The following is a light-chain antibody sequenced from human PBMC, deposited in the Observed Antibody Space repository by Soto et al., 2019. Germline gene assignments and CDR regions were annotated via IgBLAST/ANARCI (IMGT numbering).Light chain of an antibody. V-gene: IGLV2-8*01. Sequence: QSALTQPPSASGSPGQSVTISCTGTSSDVGGYNYVSWYQQHPGKAPKLMIYEVNKRPSGVPDRFSGSKSGNTASLTVSGLQAEDEADYYCSSYAGSSNSVFGTGTKVPVL. CDR1: SSDVGGYNY. CDR3: SSYAGSSNSV. CDR2: EVN. J-gene: IGLJ1*01.